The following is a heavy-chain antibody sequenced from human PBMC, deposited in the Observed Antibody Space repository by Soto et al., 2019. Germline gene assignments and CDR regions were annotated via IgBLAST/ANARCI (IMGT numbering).Heavy chain of an antibody. CDR3: ARTGGATDS. CDR2: TYYRSKWYD. CDR1: GDSVSSNSAA. V-gene: IGHV6-1*01. J-gene: IGHJ5*02. D-gene: IGHD1-26*01. Sequence: TLSLTCAISGDSVSSNSAAWNCIRQSPSRGFEWLGRTYYRSKWYDEYAVSVKGRITISPDTSKNHFSLQLNSVTPEDTAVYYCARTGGATDSWGQGTLVTVSS.